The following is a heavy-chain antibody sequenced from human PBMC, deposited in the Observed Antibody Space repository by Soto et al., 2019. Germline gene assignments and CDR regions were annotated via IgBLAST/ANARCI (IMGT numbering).Heavy chain of an antibody. CDR2: IIPIFGTA. CDR3: ASSSLTRAEYYYYGMDV. CDR1: GGTFSSYA. Sequence: SVKVSCKASGGTFSSYAISWVRQAPGQGLEWMGGIIPIFGTANYAQKFQGRVTITADESTSTAYMELSSLRSEDTAVYYCASSSLTRAEYYYYGMDVWGQGSTVTVSS. V-gene: IGHV1-69*13. J-gene: IGHJ6*02. D-gene: IGHD7-27*01.